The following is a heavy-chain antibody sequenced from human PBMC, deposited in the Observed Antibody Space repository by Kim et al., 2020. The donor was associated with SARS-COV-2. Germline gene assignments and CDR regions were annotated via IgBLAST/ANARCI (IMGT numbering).Heavy chain of an antibody. V-gene: IGHV1-2*02. Sequence: ASVKVSCKASGYTFTGYYMHWVRQAPGQGLEWMGWINPNSGGTNYAQKFQGRVTMTRDTSISTAYMELSRLRSDDTAVYYCAREMESPYWVELSPITNNWFDPWGQGTLVTVSS. CDR2: INPNSGGT. CDR1: GYTFTGYY. J-gene: IGHJ5*02. CDR3: AREMESPYWVELSPITNNWFDP. D-gene: IGHD1-7*01.